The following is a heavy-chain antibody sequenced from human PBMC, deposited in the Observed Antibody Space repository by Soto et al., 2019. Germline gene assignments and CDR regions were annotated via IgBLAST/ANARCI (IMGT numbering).Heavy chain of an antibody. V-gene: IGHV3-73*01. CDR3: TRVEEIVGSL. CDR2: IRSRGNRYAT. Sequence: HPGGSLRLSCAASGFTFSGSAIHWVRQASGKGLEWVARIRSRGNRYATAYAASVKGRFTISRDDSKNTAYLQMNSLKTEDTAIYYCTRVEEIVGSLGGQGTLVTVSS. D-gene: IGHD1-26*01. J-gene: IGHJ4*02. CDR1: GFTFSGSA.